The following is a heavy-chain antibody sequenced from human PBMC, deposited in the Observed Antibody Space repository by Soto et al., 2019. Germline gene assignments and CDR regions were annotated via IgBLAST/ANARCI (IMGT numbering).Heavy chain of an antibody. CDR2: IYYSGST. CDR1: GGSISSSSYY. Sequence: SETLSLTCTVSGGSISSSSYYWGWIRQPPGKGLEWIGSIYYSGSTYYNPSLKSRVTISVDTSKNQFSLKLSSVTAADTAVYYCASEGDPVTTLAFDIWGQGTMVTVSS. CDR3: ASEGDPVTTLAFDI. J-gene: IGHJ3*02. V-gene: IGHV4-39*01. D-gene: IGHD4-17*01.